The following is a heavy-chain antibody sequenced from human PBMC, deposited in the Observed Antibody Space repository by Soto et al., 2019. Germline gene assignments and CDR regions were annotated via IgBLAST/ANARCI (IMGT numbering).Heavy chain of an antibody. CDR2: IVPIFGTT. CDR1: GGTFSNYA. Sequence: QVQLVQSGAEVKKPGSSVKVSCKVSGGTFSNYAIDWVRLAPGQGLEWMGWIVPIFGTTYYTQKFQGRATIIADDSTTTAYLELSSLRSEDTAIYYCARVEAVAGIYNYHGLDVWGQGTAVTVSS. J-gene: IGHJ6*02. D-gene: IGHD6-19*01. CDR3: ARVEAVAGIYNYHGLDV. V-gene: IGHV1-69*12.